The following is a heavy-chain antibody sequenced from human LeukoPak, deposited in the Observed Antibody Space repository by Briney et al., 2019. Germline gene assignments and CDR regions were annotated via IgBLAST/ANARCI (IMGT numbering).Heavy chain of an antibody. CDR3: AKDSDYYGSGSSVDY. D-gene: IGHD3-10*01. Sequence: PGGSLRLSCAASGFTFTTYWMTWVRQAPGKGLEWVANINQDGTEKHYVDSVKGRFTISRDNAKNSLSLQMNSLRVEDTAVYYCAKDSDYYGSGSSVDYWGQGTLVTVSS. V-gene: IGHV3-7*01. CDR2: INQDGTEK. J-gene: IGHJ4*02. CDR1: GFTFTTYW.